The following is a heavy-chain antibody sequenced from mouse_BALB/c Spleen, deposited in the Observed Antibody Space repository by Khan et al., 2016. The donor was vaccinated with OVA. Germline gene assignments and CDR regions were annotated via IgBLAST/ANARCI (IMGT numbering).Heavy chain of an antibody. CDR1: GFSLTSYG. Sequence: QVQLQQSGPGLVAPSQSLSITCTVSGFSLTSYGVHWVRQPPGKGLEWLGVIWTGGSTNYNSALMSRLSITKDNSKSQVFLKMNSLQTDDTAMYYCARDYGNYGWYFDVWGAGTTVTVSS. D-gene: IGHD2-1*01. CDR3: ARDYGNYGWYFDV. CDR2: IWTGGST. V-gene: IGHV2-9*02. J-gene: IGHJ1*01.